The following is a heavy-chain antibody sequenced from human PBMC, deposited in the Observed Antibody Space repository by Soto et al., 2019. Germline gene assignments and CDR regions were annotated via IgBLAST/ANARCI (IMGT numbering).Heavy chain of an antibody. CDR2: IHYGGSA. V-gene: IGHV4-39*01. J-gene: IGHJ5*02. CDR3: ATYCMPGQNWFDP. CDR1: GGSISSSNYY. D-gene: IGHD2-8*02. Sequence: PSETLSLTCTVSGGSISSSNYYWGWIRQPPGKGLEWIGSIHYGGSAHYNPSLKSRVTISVDTSKNQVSLKLSSVTAADTAVYYGATYCMPGQNWFDPWGQGTLVTVSS.